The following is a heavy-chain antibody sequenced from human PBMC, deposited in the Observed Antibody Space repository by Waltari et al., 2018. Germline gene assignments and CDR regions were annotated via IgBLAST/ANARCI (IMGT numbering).Heavy chain of an antibody. CDR1: GYSISSGYY. Sequence: QVQLQESGPGLVKHSETLSLTCAVSGYSISSGYYWGWIRQPPGKGLEWIGSIYHSGSTYYNPSLKSRVTISVDTSKNQFSLKLSSVTAADTAVYYCARTPRARFSYYYYMDVWGKGTTVTVSS. CDR3: ARTPRARFSYYYYMDV. D-gene: IGHD6-6*01. CDR2: IYHSGST. V-gene: IGHV4-38-2*01. J-gene: IGHJ6*03.